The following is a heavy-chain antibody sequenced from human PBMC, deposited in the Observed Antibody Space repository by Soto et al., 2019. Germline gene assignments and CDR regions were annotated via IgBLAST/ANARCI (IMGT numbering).Heavy chain of an antibody. J-gene: IGHJ5*02. CDR1: GFTFSSYD. Sequence: PVGSLRLSCAASGFTFSSYDMSWVRQAPGKGLEWVSSVATNGYPYYRDSIKGRFTISRDNSRNTFYLQMNSLRAEDTAVYYCADPGSGYSWGQGTLVTVSS. CDR3: ADPGSGYS. D-gene: IGHD3-22*01. V-gene: IGHV3-23*01. CDR2: VATNGYP.